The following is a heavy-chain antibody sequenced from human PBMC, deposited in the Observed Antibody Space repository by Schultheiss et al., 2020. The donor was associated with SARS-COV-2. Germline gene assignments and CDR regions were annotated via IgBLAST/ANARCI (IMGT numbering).Heavy chain of an antibody. CDR2: ISSNGGST. J-gene: IGHJ6*03. D-gene: IGHD3-22*01. V-gene: IGHV3-64*01. CDR1: GFTFSSYA. Sequence: GGSLRLSCAASGFTFSSYAMHWVRQAPGKGLEYVSAISSNGGSTYYANSVKGRFTISRDNSKNTLDLQMGSLRAEDMAVYYCARDNPSGYLYYYVDVWGKGTAVTVSS. CDR3: ARDNPSGYLYYYVDV.